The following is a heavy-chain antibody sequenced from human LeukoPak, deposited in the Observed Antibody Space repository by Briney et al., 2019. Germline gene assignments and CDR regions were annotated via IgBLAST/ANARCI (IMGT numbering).Heavy chain of an antibody. J-gene: IGHJ6*02. CDR2: INHSGST. CDR3: ARGRRDGCNLVAWRYFVMDV. D-gene: IGHD5-24*01. CDR1: GGSFSGYY. Sequence: SETLSLTCAVYGGSFSGYYWSWIRQPPGKGLEWIGEINHSGSTNYNPSLKSRVTISVDTSKNQFSLKLSSVTAADTAVYYCARGRRDGCNLVAWRYFVMDVWGQGTTVTVSS. V-gene: IGHV4-34*01.